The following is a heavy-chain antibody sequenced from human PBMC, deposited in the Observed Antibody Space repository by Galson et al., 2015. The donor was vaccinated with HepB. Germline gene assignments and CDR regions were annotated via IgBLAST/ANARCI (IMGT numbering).Heavy chain of an antibody. CDR3: ARDVQGDGKPPDY. D-gene: IGHD5-24*01. V-gene: IGHV3-74*03. Sequence: SLRLSCAASGFTFSSCWMYWVRQAPGKGLVWVSRINSDGSSTMYADSVKGRFTISRDNAKNTLYLQMNGPRAEDTAVYYCARDVQGDGKPPDYWGQGTLVTVSS. J-gene: IGHJ4*02. CDR2: INSDGSST. CDR1: GFTFSSCW.